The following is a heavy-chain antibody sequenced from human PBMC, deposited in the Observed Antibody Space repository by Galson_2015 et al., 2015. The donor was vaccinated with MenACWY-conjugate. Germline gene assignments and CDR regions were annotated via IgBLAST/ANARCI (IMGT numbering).Heavy chain of an antibody. Sequence: SLRLSCAASGFSFGGSWMSWVRQAPGKGLEWVANIKQDASEKYYVDSVKGRFAISRDNAKTSLYLQMNSLGAEDTAAYYCARGPRYGAFDIWGQGTMVTVSS. J-gene: IGHJ3*02. V-gene: IGHV3-7*03. CDR1: GFSFGGSW. CDR2: IKQDASEK. D-gene: IGHD4-17*01. CDR3: ARGPRYGAFDI.